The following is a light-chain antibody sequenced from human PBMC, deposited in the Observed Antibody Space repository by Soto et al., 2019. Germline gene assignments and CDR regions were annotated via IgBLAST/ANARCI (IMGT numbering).Light chain of an antibody. CDR2: EVS. Sequence: QSALTQPASVSGSPGQSIIISCTGTSSDVGGYNYVYWYQQHHGKAPRFMIYEVSNRPSGVSNRFSGSKSGNTASLTISGLQADDEADYYFCSYTTRSTWVFGGGTNLTVL. J-gene: IGLJ3*02. CDR3: CSYTTRSTWV. V-gene: IGLV2-14*01. CDR1: SSDVGGYNY.